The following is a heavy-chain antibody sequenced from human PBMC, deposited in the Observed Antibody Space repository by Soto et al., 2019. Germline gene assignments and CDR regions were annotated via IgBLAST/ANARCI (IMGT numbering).Heavy chain of an antibody. CDR1: GGSINTVGCY. Sequence: TYSVSGGSINTVGCYWTWIRQLPGKGLEWIGYIYYSGSRDYNPSLKSRVRMPVDAYNKQFYLNLTYVTAADTAVYYCAKESGGYDSSTRYGLDVWGQGNTGT. CDR2: IYYSGSR. V-gene: IGHV4-31*03. J-gene: IGHJ6*02. CDR3: AKESGGYDSSTRYGLDV. D-gene: IGHD6-25*01.